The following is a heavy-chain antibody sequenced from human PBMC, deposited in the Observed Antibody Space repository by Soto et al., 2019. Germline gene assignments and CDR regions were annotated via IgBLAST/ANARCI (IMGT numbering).Heavy chain of an antibody. CDR1: GGSISGYY. V-gene: IGHV4-34*01. D-gene: IGHD2-2*01. Sequence: LSLTCTVSGGSISGYYWTWIRQSPEKGLEWIGEVNHSGTTYYNPSLKTRVTISVHTPKNQFSLKMSSVTAADTAVYYCARGIGYCSSINCYSSRRLRFDSWGQGTLVTVSS. CDR3: ARGIGYCSSINCYSSRRLRFDS. J-gene: IGHJ4*02. CDR2: VNHSGTT.